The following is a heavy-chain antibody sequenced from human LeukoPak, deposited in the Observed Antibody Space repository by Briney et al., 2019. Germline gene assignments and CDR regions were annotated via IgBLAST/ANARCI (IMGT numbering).Heavy chain of an antibody. CDR3: ARDFPGIGRGTFDF. J-gene: IGHJ3*01. Sequence: GGSLRLSCAASGFTFSSYAMNWVRLTPGKGLEWVAKINQDGSDMYYVDSVKGRFFVSRDNARNLVYLQMNSLRVDDTAVYYCARDFPGIGRGTFDFWGQGTIIIVSS. D-gene: IGHD3-10*01. CDR2: INQDGSDM. V-gene: IGHV3-7*03. CDR1: GFTFSSYA.